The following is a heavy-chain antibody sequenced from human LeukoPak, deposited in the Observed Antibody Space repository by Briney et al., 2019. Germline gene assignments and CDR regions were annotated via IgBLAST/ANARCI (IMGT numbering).Heavy chain of an antibody. CDR1: GGTFSSYA. D-gene: IGHD5-24*01. CDR3: ARDHGRDGYFW. Sequence: GASVKVSCKASGGTFSSYAISWVRQAPGQGLEWMGRIIPILGIANYAQKFQGRVTITADKSTSTAYMELSSLRSEDTAVYYCARDHGRDGYFWWGQEPWSPSPQ. V-gene: IGHV1-69*04. CDR2: IIPILGIA. J-gene: IGHJ4*02.